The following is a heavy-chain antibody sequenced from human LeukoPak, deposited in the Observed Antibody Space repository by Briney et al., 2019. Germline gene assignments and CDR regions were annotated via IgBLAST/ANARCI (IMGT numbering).Heavy chain of an antibody. Sequence: SETLSRTCAVYGGSFSGYYWSWIRQPPGKGLEWIGEINHSGSTNYNPSLKSRVTISVDTSKNQFSLKLSSVTAADTAVYYCARRTVTRGNFVYWGQGTLVTVSS. CDR3: ARRTVTRGNFVY. V-gene: IGHV4-34*01. CDR2: INHSGST. CDR1: GGSFSGYY. D-gene: IGHD4-17*01. J-gene: IGHJ4*02.